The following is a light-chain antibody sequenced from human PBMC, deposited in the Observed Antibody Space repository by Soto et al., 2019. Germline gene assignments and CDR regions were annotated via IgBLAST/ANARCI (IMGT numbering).Light chain of an antibody. CDR2: GAS. J-gene: IGKJ2*01. CDR1: QSVSSK. CDR3: QQYNNWPYT. V-gene: IGKV3-15*01. Sequence: EIVMTQSPATLSVSPGDRATLSCRASQSVSSKLAWYQQKPGQAPRLLIYGASTRATGIPARFSGSGSGTEFTLTINSLQSEDFAVYSCQQYNNWPYTFGQGTKLEIK.